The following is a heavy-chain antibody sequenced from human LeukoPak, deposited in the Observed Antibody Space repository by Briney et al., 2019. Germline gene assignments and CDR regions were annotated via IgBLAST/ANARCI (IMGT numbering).Heavy chain of an antibody. CDR2: ISSSGSTI. Sequence: PGGSLRLSCAASGFTFSSYSMNWVRQAPGKGLEWVSYISSSGSTIYYADSVKGRFTISRDNAKNSLYLQMNSLRAEDTAVYYCARVPVRGAYKVWFDPWGQGTLVTVSS. CDR3: ARVPVRGAYKVWFDP. J-gene: IGHJ5*02. D-gene: IGHD3-10*01. V-gene: IGHV3-48*04. CDR1: GFTFSSYS.